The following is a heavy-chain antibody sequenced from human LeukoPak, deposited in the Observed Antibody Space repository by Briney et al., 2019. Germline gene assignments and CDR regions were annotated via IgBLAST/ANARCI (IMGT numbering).Heavy chain of an antibody. D-gene: IGHD3-16*01. J-gene: IGHJ5*02. CDR1: GGSISSYY. Sequence: SETLSLTCTVSGGSISSYYWSWVRQPAGKGLEWIGRLYNNGSTNYSPSLKSRVIMSFDPSKNQFSLKLNSVTAADTAFYYCVRDRGLGRGFDPWGQGTMVTVSS. V-gene: IGHV4-4*07. CDR3: VRDRGLGRGFDP. CDR2: LYNNGST.